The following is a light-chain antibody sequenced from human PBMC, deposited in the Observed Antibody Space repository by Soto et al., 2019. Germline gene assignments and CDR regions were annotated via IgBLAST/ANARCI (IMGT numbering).Light chain of an antibody. V-gene: IGKV3-20*01. CDR3: QQYDASLWT. CDR2: GAS. CDR1: QSLTSSY. J-gene: IGKJ1*01. Sequence: VLTQSPDTLSLPPGERATLSCRASQSLTSSYLAWYQQKPGQSPRLLIYGASRRATGTPDRFSGSGSGTDFTLTISRLEPEDFAVYYCQQYDASLWTFGQGTKVDIK.